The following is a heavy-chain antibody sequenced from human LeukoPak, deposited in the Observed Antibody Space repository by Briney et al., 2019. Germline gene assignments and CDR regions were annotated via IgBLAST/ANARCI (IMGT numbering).Heavy chain of an antibody. CDR1: GFTFSSHG. CDR3: ARDSGYGDYVSDV. CDR2: IWYDGTFK. Sequence: PGTSLRLSCAASGFTFSSHGMHWVRQAPGKGLEWVAVIWYDGTFKYYADSVKGRFTISRDNSKNTLYLQMNSPRAEDTAMYYCARDSGYGDYVSDVWGQGTTVTVSS. J-gene: IGHJ6*02. D-gene: IGHD4-17*01. V-gene: IGHV3-33*01.